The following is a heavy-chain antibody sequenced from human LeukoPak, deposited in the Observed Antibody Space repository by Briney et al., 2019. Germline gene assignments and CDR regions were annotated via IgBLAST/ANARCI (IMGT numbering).Heavy chain of an antibody. CDR2: ISWNSGSI. V-gene: IGHV3-9*01. CDR1: GFTFSSYW. CDR3: AKDIHIATSFGPAFDI. Sequence: PGGSLRLSCAASGFTFSSYWISWVRQAPGKGLEWVSGISWNSGSIGYADPVKGRFTISRDNVKNSLYLQMNSLRAEDTGLYYCAKDIHIATSFGPAFDIWGQGTMVTVSS. D-gene: IGHD2-21*01. J-gene: IGHJ3*02.